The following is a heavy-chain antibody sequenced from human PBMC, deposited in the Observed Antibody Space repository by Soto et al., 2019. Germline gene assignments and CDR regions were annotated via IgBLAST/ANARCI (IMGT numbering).Heavy chain of an antibody. J-gene: IGHJ4*02. CDR3: ARDTCNSFDY. CDR2: ISPQNGNT. CDR1: GYTFNTYF. Sequence: HVQLVQSGGELKKPGASVKVSCNTSGYTFNTYFISWVLQAPGQGLEWMGWISPQNGNTNNAEKIQGRVTMTADTITKTAYMELRNLRIEDTAVYYCARDTCNSFDYWGQGTPVTGSS. V-gene: IGHV1-18*01.